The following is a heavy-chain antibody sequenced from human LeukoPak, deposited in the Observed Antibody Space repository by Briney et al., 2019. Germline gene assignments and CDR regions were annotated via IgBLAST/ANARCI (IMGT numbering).Heavy chain of an antibody. CDR1: GFTFSNYG. V-gene: IGHV3-30*18. CDR2: ISYDGSDK. Sequence: GRSLRLSCAASGFTFSNYGMHWVRQAPGKGLEWVAVISYDGSDKYYADSVKGRFTISRDNSKNTLFLQMNSLRAEDTAVYYCAKDRTSVHLWLSDLDYWGQGTLVTVSS. D-gene: IGHD5-18*01. J-gene: IGHJ4*02. CDR3: AKDRTSVHLWLSDLDY.